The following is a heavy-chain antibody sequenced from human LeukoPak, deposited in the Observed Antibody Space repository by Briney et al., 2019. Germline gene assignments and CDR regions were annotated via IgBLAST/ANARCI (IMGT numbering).Heavy chain of an antibody. D-gene: IGHD2-8*01. CDR3: AKELTSVPSIDY. Sequence: GGSLRLSCAASGFTVSSNYMNWVRQAPGKGLQWVSAISGSGGSTYYADSVKGRFTISRDNSKNTLYLQMNSLRAEDTAVYYCAKELTSVPSIDYWGQGTLVTVSS. V-gene: IGHV3-23*01. CDR1: GFTVSSNY. J-gene: IGHJ4*02. CDR2: ISGSGGST.